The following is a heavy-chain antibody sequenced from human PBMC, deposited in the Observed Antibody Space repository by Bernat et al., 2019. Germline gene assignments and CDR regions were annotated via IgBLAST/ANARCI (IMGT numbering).Heavy chain of an antibody. D-gene: IGHD2-2*01. V-gene: IGHV1-2*04. CDR3: ARGGGGGGYCSSTSCYEDQNWFDP. Sequence: QVQLVQSGAEVKKPGASVKVSCKASGYTFTGYYMHWVRQAPGQGLEWMGWNNPNSGGTNYAQKFQGWSSMTRDTSISTAYMELSRLRSDDSAVYYCARGGGGGGYCSSTSCYEDQNWFDPWGQGTLVTVSS. CDR2: NNPNSGGT. CDR1: GYTFTGYY. J-gene: IGHJ5*02.